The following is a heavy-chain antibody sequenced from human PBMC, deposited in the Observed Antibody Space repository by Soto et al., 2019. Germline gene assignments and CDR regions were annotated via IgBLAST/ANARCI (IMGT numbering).Heavy chain of an antibody. CDR3: ARDLGSGSYYYYYGMDV. V-gene: IGHV1-18*01. D-gene: IGHD1-26*01. CDR1: GYTFTSYG. Sequence: ASVKVSCKASGYTFTSYGISWVRQAPGQGLEWMGWISAYNGNTNYAQKLQGRVTMTTDTSTSTAYMELRSLRSDDTAVYYCARDLGSGSYYYYYGMDVWGQGTTVTVSS. CDR2: ISAYNGNT. J-gene: IGHJ6*02.